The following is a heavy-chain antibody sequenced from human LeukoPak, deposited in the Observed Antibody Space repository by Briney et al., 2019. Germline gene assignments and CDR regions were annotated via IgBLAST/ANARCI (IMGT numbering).Heavy chain of an antibody. CDR1: GGSFSGYY. J-gene: IGHJ4*01. V-gene: IGHV4-34*01. D-gene: IGHD6-19*01. Sequence: PSETLSLTCAVYGGSFSGYYWSWIRQPPGKGLEWIGEINHSGSTNYNPSLKSRVTISVDTSKNQFSLKLSSVTAADTAVYYCARGRGKWLVLGGGYFDYWGQGTLVTVSS. CDR2: INHSGST. CDR3: ARGRGKWLVLGGGYFDY.